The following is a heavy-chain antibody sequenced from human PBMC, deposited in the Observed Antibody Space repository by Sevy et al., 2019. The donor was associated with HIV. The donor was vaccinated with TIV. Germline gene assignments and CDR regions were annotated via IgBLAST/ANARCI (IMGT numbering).Heavy chain of an antibody. V-gene: IGHV5-51*01. J-gene: IGHJ3*01. CDR2: IYPGNSDT. CDR3: ASGAHLSLDGFDF. Sequence: GESLKISCQGSGYRFSNNWVAWVRQRPGKGLEWMGMIYPGNSDTRCSPSFQGQVIISADKSISTAYVQWRSLKASDTAIYYCASGAHLSLDGFDFRGQGTGVTVSS. CDR1: GYRFSNNW. D-gene: IGHD1-26*01.